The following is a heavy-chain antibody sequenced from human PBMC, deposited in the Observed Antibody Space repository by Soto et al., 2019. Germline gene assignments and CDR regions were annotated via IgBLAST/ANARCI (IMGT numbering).Heavy chain of an antibody. CDR3: ARDRELDLRFGELTYYYYYGMDV. CDR1: GGSISSGDYY. J-gene: IGHJ6*02. CDR2: IYYSGST. D-gene: IGHD3-10*01. V-gene: IGHV4-30-4*01. Sequence: SETLSLTCTVSGGSISSGDYYWSWIRQPPGKGLEWIGYIYYSGSTYYNPSLKSRVTISVDTSKSQFSLKLSSVTAADTAVYYCARDRELDLRFGELTYYYYYGMDVWGQGTTVTVSS.